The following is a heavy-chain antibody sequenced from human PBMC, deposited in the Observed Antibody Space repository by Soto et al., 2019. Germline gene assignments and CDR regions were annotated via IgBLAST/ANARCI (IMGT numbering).Heavy chain of an antibody. V-gene: IGHV4-34*01. Sequence: SETLSLTCAVYGGSFSGYYWSWIRQPPGKGLEWIGEINHSGSTNYNPSLKSRVTISVDTSKNQFSLKLSSVTAADTAVYYCARVQGYCSSTSCYTWWFDPWGQGTLVTVSS. CDR1: GGSFSGYY. D-gene: IGHD2-2*02. J-gene: IGHJ5*02. CDR3: ARVQGYCSSTSCYTWWFDP. CDR2: INHSGST.